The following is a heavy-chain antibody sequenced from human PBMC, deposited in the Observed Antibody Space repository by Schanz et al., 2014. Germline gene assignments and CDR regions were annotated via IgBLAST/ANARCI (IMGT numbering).Heavy chain of an antibody. J-gene: IGHJ4*02. Sequence: EVQLLESGGGLVQPGGSLRLSCAASGFTFTTHSMTWVRQAPGKGLEWVSGISGSGGSTYYADSVKGRFTISRDNSKTTLSLQMTSLRAEDTAVYYCAKDPSHGDYDYYFDYWGQGTLVTVSS. CDR1: GFTFTTHS. V-gene: IGHV3-23*01. CDR2: ISGSGGST. D-gene: IGHD3-22*01. CDR3: AKDPSHGDYDYYFDY.